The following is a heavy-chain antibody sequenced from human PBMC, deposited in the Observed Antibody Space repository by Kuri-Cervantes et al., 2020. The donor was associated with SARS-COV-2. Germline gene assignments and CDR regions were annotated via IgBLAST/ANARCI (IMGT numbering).Heavy chain of an antibody. CDR2: ITGSADGGNT. D-gene: IGHD3-3*01. V-gene: IGHV3-23*01. CDR1: GFSFSTYG. J-gene: IGHJ4*02. CDR3: ANHYDGTYPI. Sequence: GGSLRLSCVASGFSFSTYGMSWVRQAPGKGLEWVSSITGSADGGNTYHAEFVKGRFTISRDNSKSTLFLQMSSLRAEDTAMYYCANHYDGTYPIWGRGTLVTVSS.